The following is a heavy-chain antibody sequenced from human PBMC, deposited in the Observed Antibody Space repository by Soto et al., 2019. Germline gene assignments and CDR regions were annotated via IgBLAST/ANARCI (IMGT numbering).Heavy chain of an antibody. J-gene: IGHJ6*02. CDR1: GGSISSYY. CDR2: IYYSGST. D-gene: IGHD3-10*01. Sequence: SETLSLTCTVSGGSISSYYWIRIRQPPGKGLEWIGYIYYSGSTNYNPSLKSRVTISVDTSKNQFSLKLSSVTAADTAVYYCARLRVVRGVTPDGMDVWGQGTTVTVSS. V-gene: IGHV4-59*12. CDR3: ARLRVVRGVTPDGMDV.